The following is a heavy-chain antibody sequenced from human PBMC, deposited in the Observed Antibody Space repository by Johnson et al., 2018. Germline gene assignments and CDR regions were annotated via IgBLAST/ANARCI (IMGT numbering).Heavy chain of an antibody. CDR2: IYSGGST. J-gene: IGHJ4*02. CDR1: GFTVSGNF. D-gene: IGHD2/OR15-2a*01. Sequence: VQLVESGGGLIQPGGSLRLSCAASGFTVSGNFMIWVRQAPGKGLEWVSVIYSGGSTSYADSVKGRFIISRDNSKNTLYLQMNYLRGEDTAVYYCARTLEYCGSITGYSDYWGQGTLVTVSP. V-gene: IGHV3-53*01. CDR3: ARTLEYCGSITGYSDY.